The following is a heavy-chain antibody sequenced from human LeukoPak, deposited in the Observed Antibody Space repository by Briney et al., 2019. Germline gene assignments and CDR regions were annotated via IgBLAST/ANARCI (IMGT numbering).Heavy chain of an antibody. CDR3: ARRRRYYGSGKSDYFDY. D-gene: IGHD3-10*01. J-gene: IGHJ4*02. CDR1: GYTFTSYD. Sequence: ASVKVSCKASGYTFTSYDINWVRQATGQGLEWMGWMNPNSGNTGYAQKFQGRVTMTRNTSISTACMELSSLRSEDTAVYYCARRRRYYGSGKSDYFDYWGQGTLVTVSS. CDR2: MNPNSGNT. V-gene: IGHV1-8*01.